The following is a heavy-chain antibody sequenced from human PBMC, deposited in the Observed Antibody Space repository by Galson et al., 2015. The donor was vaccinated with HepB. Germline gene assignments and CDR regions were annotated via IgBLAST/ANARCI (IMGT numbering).Heavy chain of an antibody. V-gene: IGHV3-48*03. CDR3: ARDVEYCSGNVCYHRDNFDY. CDR1: GFRFSSYE. D-gene: IGHD2-15*01. CDR2: ITSGGSTI. Sequence: SLRLSCAASGFRFSSYEMNWVRQAPGKGLEWISYITSGGSTIYYADSVRGRFTISRDNAKSSLYLQMNSLRAEDTAIYYCARDVEYCSGNVCYHRDNFDYWGQGTLVTVSS. J-gene: IGHJ4*02.